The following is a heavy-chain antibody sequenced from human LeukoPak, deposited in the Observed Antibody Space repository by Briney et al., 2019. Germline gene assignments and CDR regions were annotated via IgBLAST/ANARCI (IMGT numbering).Heavy chain of an antibody. D-gene: IGHD3-22*01. CDR2: IIPIFGTA. V-gene: IGHV1-69*01. CDR1: GGTFSSYA. Sequence: AASVKVSCKASGGTFSSYAISWVRQAPGQGLEWMGGIIPIFGTANYAQKFQGRVTITADESTSTAYMELSSLRSEDTAVYYCASLYYDSSGYHWPGGSNYWGQGTLVTVSS. J-gene: IGHJ4*02. CDR3: ASLYYDSSGYHWPGGSNY.